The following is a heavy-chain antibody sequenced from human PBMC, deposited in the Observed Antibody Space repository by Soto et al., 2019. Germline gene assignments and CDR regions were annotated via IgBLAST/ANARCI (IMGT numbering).Heavy chain of an antibody. D-gene: IGHD3-9*01. CDR1: GYSFNSYW. Sequence: ASLKISCKGTGYSFNSYWIGWVRRMPGKGLEWMGIIYAGDSDTRYSPSFQGQVTISADKSTSTAYLQWSSLKASDTAMYYCARSPSNYDTLTGYYFYFDYWGQGTQVTVSS. CDR3: ARSPSNYDTLTGYYFYFDY. J-gene: IGHJ4*02. V-gene: IGHV5-51*01. CDR2: IYAGDSDT.